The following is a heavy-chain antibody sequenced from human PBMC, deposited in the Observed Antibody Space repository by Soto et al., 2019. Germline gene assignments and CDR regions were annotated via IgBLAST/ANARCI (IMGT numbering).Heavy chain of an antibody. V-gene: IGHV1-69*01. D-gene: IGHD3-10*01. Sequence: QVQLVQSGAEVKKPGSSVKVSCKASGGTFSSYAISWVRQAPGQGLEWMGGIIPIFGTANYAQKFQGRVPITADEPPRAAYMELSSLGSEYTSVYYCATGGGLALTYYYYGMDVWGQGTTVTVSS. CDR3: ATGGGLALTYYYYGMDV. CDR1: GGTFSSYA. J-gene: IGHJ6*02. CDR2: IIPIFGTA.